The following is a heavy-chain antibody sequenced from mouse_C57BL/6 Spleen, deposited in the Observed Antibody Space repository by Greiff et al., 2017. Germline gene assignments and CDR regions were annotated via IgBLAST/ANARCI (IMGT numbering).Heavy chain of an antibody. CDR1: GYTFTSYW. CDR2: IYPSDSET. CDR3: ARRKIAMDY. Sequence: QVQLQQPGAELVRPGSSVKLSCKASGYTFTSYWMAWVKQRPGQGLELIGNIYPSDSETHYNQKFKDKATLTVDKSSSTAYMQLSSLTSVDSAVYYCARRKIAMDYWGQGTSVTVSS. J-gene: IGHJ4*01. V-gene: IGHV1-61*01.